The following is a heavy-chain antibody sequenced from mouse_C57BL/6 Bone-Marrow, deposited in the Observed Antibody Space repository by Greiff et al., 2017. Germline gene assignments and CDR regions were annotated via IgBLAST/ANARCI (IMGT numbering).Heavy chain of an antibody. J-gene: IGHJ1*03. CDR1: GFTFSSYG. CDR3: ATYYYGSSYDWYFDV. V-gene: IGHV5-6*01. D-gene: IGHD1-1*01. CDR2: ISSGGSYT. Sequence: EVMLVESGGDLVKPGGSLKLSCAASGFTFSSYGMSWVRQTPDKRLEWVATISSGGSYTYYPDSVKGRFTISRDNAKNTLYLQMSSLKSEDTAMYYCATYYYGSSYDWYFDVWGTGTTVTVSS.